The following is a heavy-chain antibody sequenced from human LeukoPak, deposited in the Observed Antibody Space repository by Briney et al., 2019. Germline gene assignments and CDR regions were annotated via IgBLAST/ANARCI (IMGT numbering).Heavy chain of an antibody. CDR3: ARTPLRFSRGFDY. V-gene: IGHV4-4*02. Sequence: SETLSLTCAVSGGSISTSNWWSWVRQPPGKGLEWIGEIYHGGSTNYNPSLKSRVTISVDTSKNQFSLKLSSVTAADTAAYYCARTPLRFSRGFDYWGQGTLVTVSS. J-gene: IGHJ4*02. CDR1: GGSISTSNW. CDR2: IYHGGST. D-gene: IGHD3-3*01.